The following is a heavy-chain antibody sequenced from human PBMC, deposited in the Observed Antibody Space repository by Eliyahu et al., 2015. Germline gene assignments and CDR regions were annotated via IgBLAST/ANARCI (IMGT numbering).Heavy chain of an antibody. J-gene: IGHJ6*02. CDR1: GFTFXSFX. V-gene: IGHV3-33*01. Sequence: QVQLVESGGGVVQPGRSLXLXCAASGFTFXSFXVHWVRQAPGKGLEWLXIIWHDGSIKYXADSVQGRFTISRDNSKNTLYLQMNSLRVEDTGVYYCARDPTARAPYYYYGMDVWGQGTTVTVSS. CDR3: ARDPTARAPYYYYGMDV. CDR2: IWHDGSIK.